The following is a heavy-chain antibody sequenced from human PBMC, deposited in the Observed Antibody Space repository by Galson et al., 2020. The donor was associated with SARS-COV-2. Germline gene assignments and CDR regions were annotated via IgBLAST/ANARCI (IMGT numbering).Heavy chain of an antibody. J-gene: IGHJ6*04. Sequence: GGSLRLSCAASGFTFSSYGMHWVRQAPGKGLEWVAVISYDGSNKYYADSVKGRFTISRDNSKNTLYLQMNSLRAEDTAVYYCAKSVGPGAYITIVGVVIVYGMDVWGEWTTVTVSS. CDR3: AKSVGPGAYITIVGVVIVYGMDV. CDR2: ISYDGSNK. CDR1: GFTFSSYG. V-gene: IGHV3-30*18. D-gene: IGHD3-3*01.